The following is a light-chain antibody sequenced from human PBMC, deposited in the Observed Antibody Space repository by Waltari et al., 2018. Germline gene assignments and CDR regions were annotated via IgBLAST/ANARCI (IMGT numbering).Light chain of an antibody. Sequence: QAALTQPASVSGSPGQSITISCTGSNSDVGNYNLVSWYQKHPGKAPKLIIYEVTNRPSGISSLFSGFKTGNTASLTISGLQAEDVADYYCCSYAGSWIWVFGGGTELTVL. CDR1: NSDVGNYNL. CDR3: CSYAGSWIWV. V-gene: IGLV2-23*02. J-gene: IGLJ3*02. CDR2: EVT.